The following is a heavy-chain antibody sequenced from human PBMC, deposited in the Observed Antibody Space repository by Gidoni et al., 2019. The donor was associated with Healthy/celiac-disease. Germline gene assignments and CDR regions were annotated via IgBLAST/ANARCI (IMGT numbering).Heavy chain of an antibody. V-gene: IGHV3-33*01. Sequence: QVQMVESGGGVVQPGRSLRLSCAASGFAVSSYGMHWVRQAPGKGLEWVAVIWYVGSNKYYADAVKGRVTISRDNSKNTLYLLMNSLRAEDTAVYYCARGGRLVGVLDVWGQGTTVTVSS. CDR3: ARGGRLVGVLDV. J-gene: IGHJ6*02. CDR1: GFAVSSYG. D-gene: IGHD2-15*01. CDR2: IWYVGSNK.